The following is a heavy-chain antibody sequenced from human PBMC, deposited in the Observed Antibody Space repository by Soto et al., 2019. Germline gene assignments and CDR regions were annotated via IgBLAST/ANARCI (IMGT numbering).Heavy chain of an antibody. CDR3: ARDPSEGRVGNWFES. CDR1: GFTFSRYG. Sequence: EVQLVESGGGLVKPGGSLRLSCAASGFTFSRYGMSWVRQAPGKGLEWVSPISMTTSYVYYADSVKGRFSISRDNAKKILYLEMYALRTEDTAVYYCARDPSEGRVGNWFESWGQGTLVTVSS. D-gene: IGHD2-2*01. J-gene: IGHJ5*01. V-gene: IGHV3-21*01. CDR2: ISMTTSYV.